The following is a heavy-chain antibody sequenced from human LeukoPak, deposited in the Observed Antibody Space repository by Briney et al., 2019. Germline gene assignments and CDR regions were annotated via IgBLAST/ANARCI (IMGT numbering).Heavy chain of an antibody. V-gene: IGHV3-9*03. CDR1: GFTFDDYA. Sequence: PGRSLRLSCAASGFTFDDYAMHWVRQAPGKGLEWVSGISWNSGSIGYADSVKGRFTISRDNAKNSLYLQMNSLRAEDMALYYCAKDRGSEVWDAFDIWGQGTMVTVSS. CDR3: AKDRGSEVWDAFDI. CDR2: ISWNSGSI. J-gene: IGHJ3*02. D-gene: IGHD1-14*01.